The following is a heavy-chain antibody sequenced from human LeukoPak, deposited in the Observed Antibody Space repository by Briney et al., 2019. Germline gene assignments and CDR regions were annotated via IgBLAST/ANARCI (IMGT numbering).Heavy chain of an antibody. CDR2: FDPEDGET. Sequence: ASVKVSCKVSGYTLTELSMNWVRQAPGKGLEWMGGFDPEDGETIYAQKFQGRVTMTEDTSTDTAYMELSSLRSEDTAVYYCATARGVAAAGRRVDFDYWGQGTLVTVSS. V-gene: IGHV1-24*01. D-gene: IGHD6-13*01. CDR3: ATARGVAAAGRRVDFDY. J-gene: IGHJ4*02. CDR1: GYTLTELS.